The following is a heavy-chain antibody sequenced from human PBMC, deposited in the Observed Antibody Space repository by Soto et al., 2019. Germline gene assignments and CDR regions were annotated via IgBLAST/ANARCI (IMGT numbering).Heavy chain of an antibody. J-gene: IGHJ6*02. D-gene: IGHD3-3*01. V-gene: IGHV4-30-4*01. CDR1: GGSISSGDYY. CDR3: ARRNYDFWSGPYRMDV. Sequence: SETLSLTCTVSGGSISSGDYYWSWIRQPPGKGLEWIGYIYYSGSTYYNPSLKSRVTISVDTSKNQFSLKLSSVTAADTAVYYCARRNYDFWSGPYRMDVWGQGTTVTVYS. CDR2: IYYSGST.